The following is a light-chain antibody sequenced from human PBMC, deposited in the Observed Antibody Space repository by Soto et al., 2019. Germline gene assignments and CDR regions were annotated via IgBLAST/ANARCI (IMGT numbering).Light chain of an antibody. V-gene: IGKV3-20*01. Sequence: EIVLTQSPGTLSLSPGERVTLSCRASQNVRTNYLAWYQQKPGQAPRLLIYGASTRASGIPERFSGSGSGTDFTLTISRLEPEDFAVYYCQKYNNWPSWTFGQGTKVDIK. CDR1: QNVRTNY. CDR2: GAS. J-gene: IGKJ1*01. CDR3: QKYNNWPSWT.